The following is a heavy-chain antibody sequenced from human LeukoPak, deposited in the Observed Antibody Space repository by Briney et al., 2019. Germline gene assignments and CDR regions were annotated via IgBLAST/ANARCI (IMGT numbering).Heavy chain of an antibody. CDR1: GFTFSSYS. J-gene: IGHJ4*02. CDR3: AKDTKYNWNYVNY. Sequence: PGGSLRLSCAASGFTFSSYSMNWLRQAPGKGLEWVSYISSSSSTIYYADSVKGRFTISRDNAKNSLYPQINSLRAEDTAVYYCAKDTKYNWNYVNYWGRGTLVTVSS. D-gene: IGHD1-20*01. V-gene: IGHV3-48*01. CDR2: ISSSSSTI.